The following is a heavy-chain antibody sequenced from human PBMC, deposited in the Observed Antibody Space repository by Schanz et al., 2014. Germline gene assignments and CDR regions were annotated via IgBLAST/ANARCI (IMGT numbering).Heavy chain of an antibody. CDR2: IRYDGRNK. CDR3: VRDLGGDQTDY. Sequence: VQLLESGGGFVQPGRSLRLSCVASGFTFISYDIHWVRQAPGKGLEWVAVIRYDGRNKNFVESVKGRFTISRDNSKNTLYLQVNSLRAEDTAVYYCVRDLGGDQTDYWGQGTLVTVSS. J-gene: IGHJ4*02. V-gene: IGHV3-33*01. CDR1: GFTFISYD. D-gene: IGHD4-17*01.